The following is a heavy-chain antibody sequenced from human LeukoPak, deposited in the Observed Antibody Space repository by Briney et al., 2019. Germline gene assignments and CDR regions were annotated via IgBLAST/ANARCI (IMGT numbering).Heavy chain of an antibody. CDR2: ISSSSSYI. Sequence: GGSLRLSCAASGFTFSIYNMNWVRQTPGKGLEWVSSISSSSSYIYYADSVKGRFTISRDNAKNSLYLQMNSLRAEDTAVYYCARLTTTVTTPFDYWGQGTLVTVSS. J-gene: IGHJ4*02. V-gene: IGHV3-21*01. D-gene: IGHD4-17*01. CDR1: GFTFSIYN. CDR3: ARLTTTVTTPFDY.